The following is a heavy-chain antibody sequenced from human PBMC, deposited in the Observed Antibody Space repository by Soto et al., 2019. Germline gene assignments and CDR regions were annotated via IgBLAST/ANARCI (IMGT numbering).Heavy chain of an antibody. CDR1: GFTFGTHW. D-gene: IGHD3-16*01. CDR2: INSDGSST. V-gene: IGHV3-74*01. Sequence: EVQLVESGGGLVQPGGSLRLSCAASGFTFGTHWMHWVRQAPGKGLVCVSRINSDGSSTTYADSVKGRFTISRDDAKSTLYLQMDSLRAEDTAVYYCARSLEESGKTTVIWGQGTLGTVSS. CDR3: ARSLEESGKTTVI. J-gene: IGHJ3*02.